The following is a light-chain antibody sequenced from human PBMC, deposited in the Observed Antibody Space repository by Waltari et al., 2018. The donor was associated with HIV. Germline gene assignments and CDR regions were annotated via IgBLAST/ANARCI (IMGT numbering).Light chain of an antibody. Sequence: QSALTQPASVSGSPGQSITISCTGTSSDVGAYDYVSWYQQHPGKAPRLVIYDVNVRSSGISDRFSGSKSAYTASASLTISKLQAEDEADYYCVSYAGSSMSYAFGTGTKVTVL. CDR3: VSYAGSSMSYA. V-gene: IGLV2-14*03. CDR2: DVN. CDR1: SSDVGAYDY. J-gene: IGLJ1*01.